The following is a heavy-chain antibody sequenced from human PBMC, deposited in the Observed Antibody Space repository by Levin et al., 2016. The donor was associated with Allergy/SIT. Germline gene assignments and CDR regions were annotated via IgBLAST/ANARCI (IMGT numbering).Heavy chain of an antibody. V-gene: IGHV3-23*01. CDR2: ISGSGGST. CDR3: AKDQYTVAVAGSTNYFDY. D-gene: IGHD6-19*01. Sequence: WIRQPPGKGLEWVSAISGSGGSTYYADSVKGRFTISRDNSKNTLYLQMNSLRAEDTAVYYCAKDQYTVAVAGSTNYFDYWGQGTLVTVSS. J-gene: IGHJ4*02.